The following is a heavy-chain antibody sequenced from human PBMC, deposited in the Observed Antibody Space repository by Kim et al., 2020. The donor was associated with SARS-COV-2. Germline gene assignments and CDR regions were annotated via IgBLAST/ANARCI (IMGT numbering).Heavy chain of an antibody. CDR1: GGSFSGYY. Sequence: SETLSLTCAVYGGSFSGYYWSWIRQPPGKGLEWIGEINHSGSTNYNPSLKSRVTISVDTSKNQFSLKLSSVTAADTAVYYCARAPYSGSYSDYWGQGTLVTVSS. V-gene: IGHV4-34*01. CDR3: ARAPYSGSYSDY. CDR2: INHSGST. J-gene: IGHJ4*02. D-gene: IGHD1-26*01.